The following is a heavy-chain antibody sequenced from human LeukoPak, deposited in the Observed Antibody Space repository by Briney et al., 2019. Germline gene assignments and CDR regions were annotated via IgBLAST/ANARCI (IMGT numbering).Heavy chain of an antibody. D-gene: IGHD1-26*01. V-gene: IGHV3-30*01. CDR2: ISFDGSDI. CDR3: SRWDPALSSFDC. Sequence: GGSLRLSRAASGFTFSRYTMHWVRQAPGKGLEWVAGISFDGSDIYYGDSVKGRFTISRDNSKNTLYLQMNSLRVEDTAVYYCSRWDPALSSFDCWGQGTLVTVSS. CDR1: GFTFSRYT. J-gene: IGHJ4*02.